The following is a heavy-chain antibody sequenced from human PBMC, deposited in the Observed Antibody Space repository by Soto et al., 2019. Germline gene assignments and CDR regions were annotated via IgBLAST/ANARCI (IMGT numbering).Heavy chain of an antibody. Sequence: EVQLVESGGGLVQPGGSLRLSCEASGFTFSSKWMTWVRQVSGKGLEWVANINQDATQKYYVDSVKGRFTISRDNAKNSLYLQMTSLRVDDTAVYYCARANAIDVWGQGIMVTVSS. CDR1: GFTFSSKW. CDR2: INQDATQK. J-gene: IGHJ3*01. V-gene: IGHV3-7*01. CDR3: ARANAIDV.